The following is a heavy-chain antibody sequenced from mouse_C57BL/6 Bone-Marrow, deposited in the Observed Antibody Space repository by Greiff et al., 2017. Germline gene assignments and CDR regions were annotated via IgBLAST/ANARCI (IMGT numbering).Heavy chain of an antibody. J-gene: IGHJ2*01. CDR1: GYTFTDYY. CDR2: INPNNGGT. CDR3: ARGGFFLRLDY. D-gene: IGHD1-1*01. Sequence: EVKLQQSGPELVKPGASVKISCKASGYTFTDYYMNWVKQSHGKSLEWIGDINPNNGGTSYNQKFKGKATLTVDKSSSTAYMELRSLTSEDSAVYYCARGGFFLRLDYWGQGTTLTVSS. V-gene: IGHV1-26*01.